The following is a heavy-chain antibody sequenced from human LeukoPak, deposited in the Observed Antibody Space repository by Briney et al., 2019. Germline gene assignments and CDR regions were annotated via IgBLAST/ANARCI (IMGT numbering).Heavy chain of an antibody. CDR1: GGSINNDHYY. V-gene: IGHV4-39*01. CDR2: IYYSGST. CDR3: ARASDSGYNEYFQH. J-gene: IGHJ1*01. Sequence: SETLSLTCTVSGGSINNDHYYWGWIRQPPGKGLEWIGSIYYSGSTHYNPSLKSRVTISVDTTKNQFSLKLSSVTAADTAVYYCARASDSGYNEYFQHWGQGTLVTVSS. D-gene: IGHD3-22*01.